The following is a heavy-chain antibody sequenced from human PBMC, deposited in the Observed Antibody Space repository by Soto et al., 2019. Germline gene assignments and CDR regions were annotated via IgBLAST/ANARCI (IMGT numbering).Heavy chain of an antibody. CDR1: GYSFTSYW. CDR3: ARGVKMTTPQNYFFDS. V-gene: IGHV5-10-1*01. Sequence: PGESLKISCQGSGYSFTSYWVTWVRQVPGKGLEWMGRIDPSDFSINYSPSFRGRVIISADRSSNIAHLQWSSLEASDTAIYFCARGVKMTTPQNYFFDSWGQGTQVTV. J-gene: IGHJ4*02. D-gene: IGHD1-1*01. CDR2: IDPSDFSI.